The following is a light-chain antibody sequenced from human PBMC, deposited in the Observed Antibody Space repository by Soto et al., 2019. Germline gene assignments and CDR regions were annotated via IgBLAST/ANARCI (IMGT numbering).Light chain of an antibody. CDR2: NVN. Sequence: QSALTQPASVSGSPGQSITISCSGTNSDIGAYDYVSWYQQHPGKPPKLIIYNVNNQPSGVSFRFSGSKSANTASLTISGLQTEDEADYYCLSHTTRRIYVFGPGTKLTVL. CDR1: NSDIGAYDY. V-gene: IGLV2-14*03. CDR3: LSHTTRRIYV. J-gene: IGLJ1*01.